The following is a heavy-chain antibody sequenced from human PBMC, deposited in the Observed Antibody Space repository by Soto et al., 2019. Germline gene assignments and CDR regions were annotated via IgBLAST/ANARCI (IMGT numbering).Heavy chain of an antibody. Sequence: QLHLVESGGGVVQPGASVRLSCEASGFTFSAFGMHWVRQAPGKGLEWVAGIRHDGSNDYYSDFAKGRLTISRDNSRDTLYLQINSLGADDSAVYYCASVNTVRSWDYDGMDIWGQGTTVTVSS. CDR1: GFTFSAFG. CDR2: IRHDGSND. J-gene: IGHJ6*02. D-gene: IGHD3-10*01. V-gene: IGHV3-33*03. CDR3: ASVNTVRSWDYDGMDI.